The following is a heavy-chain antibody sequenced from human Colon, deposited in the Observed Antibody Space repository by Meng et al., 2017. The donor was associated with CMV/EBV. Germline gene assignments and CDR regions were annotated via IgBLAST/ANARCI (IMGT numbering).Heavy chain of an antibody. CDR2: ISISRSYI. V-gene: IGHV3-21*01. Sequence: GGSLRLSCAASGFNLNTYSMNWLRQAPGRGLEWVASISISRSYIYYADSVKGRFTNSRDNAKNSSSLHMNSLRAEDTTIYYCARGGSRSYFFDNWGQGTLVTVSS. CDR1: GFNLNTYS. D-gene: IGHD3-10*01. CDR3: ARGGSRSYFFDN. J-gene: IGHJ4*02.